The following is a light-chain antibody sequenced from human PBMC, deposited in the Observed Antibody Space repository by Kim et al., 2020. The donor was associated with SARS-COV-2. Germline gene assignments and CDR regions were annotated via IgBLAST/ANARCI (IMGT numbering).Light chain of an antibody. CDR3: QQYSTNLYT. V-gene: IGKV1-5*03. CDR2: KAS. Sequence: DIQMTQSPSTLSASIGDRVTITCRASQSISSWLAWYQQKPGKAPKLLIYKASSLESGVPSRSSGSGSGTEFTLTISSLQPDDFATYYCQQYSTNLYTFGQGTKLEI. CDR1: QSISSW. J-gene: IGKJ2*01.